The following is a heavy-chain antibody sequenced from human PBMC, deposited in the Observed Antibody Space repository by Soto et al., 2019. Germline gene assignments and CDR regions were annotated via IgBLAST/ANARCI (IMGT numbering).Heavy chain of an antibody. CDR2: INHSGST. J-gene: IGHJ4*02. CDR3: ARGHYDFWSGYSRGGIDY. CDR1: GGSFSGYY. Sequence: TSETLSLTCAVYGGSFSGYYWSWIRQPPGKGLEWIGEINHSGSTNYNPSLKSRVTISVDTSKNQFSLKLSSVTAADTAVYYCARGHYDFWSGYSRGGIDYWGQGTLVTVSS. D-gene: IGHD3-3*01. V-gene: IGHV4-34*01.